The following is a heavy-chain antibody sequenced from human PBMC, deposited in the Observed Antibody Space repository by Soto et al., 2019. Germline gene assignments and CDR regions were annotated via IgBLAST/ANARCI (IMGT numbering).Heavy chain of an antibody. V-gene: IGHV3-48*04. CDR3: ARDLMGYAMDV. Sequence: SRTASGGTFSSYHIDCVRRAPGKGLEWVSYISSASSAIYYADSVKGRFTISRDNAKNSLFLQMNSLRAEDTAVYYCARDLMGYAMDVWGQGTTVTVSS. J-gene: IGHJ6*02. CDR1: GGTFSSYH. CDR2: ISSASSAI. D-gene: IGHD2-8*01.